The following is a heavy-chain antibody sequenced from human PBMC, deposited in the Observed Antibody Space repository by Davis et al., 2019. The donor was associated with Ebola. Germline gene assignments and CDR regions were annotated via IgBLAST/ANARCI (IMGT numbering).Heavy chain of an antibody. D-gene: IGHD1-26*01. V-gene: IGHV3-13*01. J-gene: IGHJ4*02. CDR3: AKGRGSYYTLFDY. CDR1: GFTFSYYD. Sequence: PGGSLRLSCAASGFTFSYYDMQWVRQAAGKGLEWVSGIGTIGGDTHYADSVKGRFTISRDDAKNSLYLQMDSLRGEDTAVYYCAKGRGSYYTLFDYWGQGTLVTVSS. CDR2: IGTIGGDT.